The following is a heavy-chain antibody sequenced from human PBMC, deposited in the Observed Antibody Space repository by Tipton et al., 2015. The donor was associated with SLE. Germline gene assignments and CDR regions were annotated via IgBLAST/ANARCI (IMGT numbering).Heavy chain of an antibody. CDR1: GFSITDGYH. Sequence: TLSLTCAVSGFSITDGYHWVWIRQPPGKGLEWIGRIHHGGSTNYNPSLESRLTLSVDTSKNQFFLKLRSVTAADTAVYYCARSLGTGYFDYWGQGTLVTVSS. CDR3: ARSLGTGYFDY. J-gene: IGHJ4*02. CDR2: IHHGGST. D-gene: IGHD7-27*01. V-gene: IGHV4-38-2*01.